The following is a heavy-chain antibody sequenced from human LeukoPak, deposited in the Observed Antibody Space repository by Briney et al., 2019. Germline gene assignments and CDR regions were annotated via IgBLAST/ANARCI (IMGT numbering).Heavy chain of an antibody. CDR1: GYTFTSYD. V-gene: IGHV1-8*01. CDR3: AGGKKWATAGAWRYCFDY. Sequence: ASVKVSCKASGYTFTSYDINWVRQATGQGLEWMGWMNPNSGNTGYAQKVQGRVTMTRNTSISTAYMELSSLRTEDTAVYYCAGGKKWATAGAWRYCFDYWGQGTLVTVSS. CDR2: MNPNSGNT. D-gene: IGHD6-13*01. J-gene: IGHJ4*02.